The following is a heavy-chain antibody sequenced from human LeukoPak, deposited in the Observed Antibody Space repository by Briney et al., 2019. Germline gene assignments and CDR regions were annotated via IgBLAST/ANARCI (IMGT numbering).Heavy chain of an antibody. CDR1: GGSISGSNFY. CDR3: ARDTSAYYNGFDP. J-gene: IGHJ5*02. D-gene: IGHD3-22*01. V-gene: IGHV4-39*07. Sequence: SETPSLTCTVSGGSISGSNFYWGWVRRPPGEGLEWIGSIYYSGSTYYNPSLKSRVTISVDRSKNQFSLKLSSVAAADTAVYYCARDTSAYYNGFDPWGQGTLVTVSS. CDR2: IYYSGST.